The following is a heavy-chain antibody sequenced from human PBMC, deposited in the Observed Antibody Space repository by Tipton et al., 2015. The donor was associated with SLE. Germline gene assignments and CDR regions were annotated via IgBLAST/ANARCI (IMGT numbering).Heavy chain of an antibody. CDR2: ISGSGGST. CDR1: GFTFSSYA. V-gene: IGHV3-23*01. J-gene: IGHJ4*02. CDR3: AKDLSNIAAAGTVY. Sequence: SLRLSCAASGFTFSSYAMSWVRQAPGKGLEWVSAISGSGGSTYYADSVKGRFTISRDNSKNTLYLQMSSLRAEDTAVYYCAKDLSNIAAAGTVYWGQGTLVTVSS. D-gene: IGHD6-13*01.